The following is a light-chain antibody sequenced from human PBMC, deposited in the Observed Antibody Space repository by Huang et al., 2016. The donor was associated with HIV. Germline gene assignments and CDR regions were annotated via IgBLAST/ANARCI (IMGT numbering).Light chain of an antibody. J-gene: IGKJ4*01. Sequence: DIQMTQSPSSVSASVGDRVVITCRASQDISSWVAWYQQRPGKAPELLIFDASTLQTGVPSRFSGSGSGTDFVLTISSLQPEDFATYYCQQASSFPLTFGGGTKVEIK. CDR3: QQASSFPLT. CDR2: DAS. V-gene: IGKV1-12*01. CDR1: QDISSW.